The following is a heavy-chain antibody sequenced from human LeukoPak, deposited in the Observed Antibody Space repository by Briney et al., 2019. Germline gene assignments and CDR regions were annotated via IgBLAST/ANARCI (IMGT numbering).Heavy chain of an antibody. D-gene: IGHD3-22*01. J-gene: IGHJ4*02. Sequence: GGSLRLSCAASGFTFSSYWMSWVRQAPGKGLEWVANIKQDGSEKYYVDSVKGRFTISRDNAKNSLYLQMNSLRAEDTAVYYCARVGSGGYYDSSGYYYYFDYWGRGTLVTVSS. CDR3: ARVGSGGYYDSSGYYYYFDY. V-gene: IGHV3-7*01. CDR1: GFTFSSYW. CDR2: IKQDGSEK.